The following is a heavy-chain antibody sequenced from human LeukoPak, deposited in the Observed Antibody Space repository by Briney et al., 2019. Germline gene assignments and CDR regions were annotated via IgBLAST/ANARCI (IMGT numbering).Heavy chain of an antibody. J-gene: IGHJ4*02. Sequence: GGSLRLSCAASGFTFRKYWMAWVRQAPGRGLEWVATIAANGNDKDYEDALQGRFTISKDNARNSLSLRIDSLRAEDTAQYYCAREVFFQFDNWGQGALVTVSS. CDR3: AREVFFQFDN. CDR1: GFTFRKYW. CDR2: IAANGNDK. V-gene: IGHV3-7*03.